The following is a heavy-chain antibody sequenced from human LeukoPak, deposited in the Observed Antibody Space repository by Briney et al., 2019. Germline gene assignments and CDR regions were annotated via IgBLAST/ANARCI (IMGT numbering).Heavy chain of an antibody. CDR3: ARDQGVAGYLMGY. CDR1: GITFSSYW. D-gene: IGHD6-19*01. CDR2: INGDGSST. J-gene: IGHJ4*02. V-gene: IGHV3-74*01. Sequence: PGGSPRLSCAASGITFSSYWMHWVRQAPGKGLVWVSRINGDGSSTSYADSVKGRFTISRDNAKNTLYLQMNSLRAEDTAVYYCARDQGVAGYLMGYWGQGTLVTVSS.